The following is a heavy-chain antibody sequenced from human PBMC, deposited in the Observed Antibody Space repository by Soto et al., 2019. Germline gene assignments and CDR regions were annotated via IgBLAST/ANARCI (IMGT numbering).Heavy chain of an antibody. D-gene: IGHD1-1*01. CDR3: ARGRYGDY. CDR1: GYTFTSYG. Sequence: QVHLVQSGAEVKKPGASVKVSCKASGYTFTSYGITWVRQAPGQGLEWMGWISAHNGNTDYAQKLQGRVTVTRDTATSTAYMALRSLISDDAAVDYCARGRYGDYWGQGALVTVSS. J-gene: IGHJ4*02. V-gene: IGHV1-18*01. CDR2: ISAHNGNT.